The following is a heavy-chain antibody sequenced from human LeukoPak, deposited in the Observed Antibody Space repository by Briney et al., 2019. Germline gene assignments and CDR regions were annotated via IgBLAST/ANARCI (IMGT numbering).Heavy chain of an antibody. D-gene: IGHD6-19*01. CDR1: GGSISTYY. CDR3: ARTSSSGLVGGYYFDY. V-gene: IGHV4-59*01. CDR2: IYHSGST. Sequence: SETLSLTCTVSGGSISTYYWSWIRQPPGKGLEWIGYIYHSGSTKYNPSLKSRVTISVDTSKNQFSLKLSSVTAADTAVYYCARTSSSGLVGGYYFDYWGQGTLVTVSS. J-gene: IGHJ4*02.